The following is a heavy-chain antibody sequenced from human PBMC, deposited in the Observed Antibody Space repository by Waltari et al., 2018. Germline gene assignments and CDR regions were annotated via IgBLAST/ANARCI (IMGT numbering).Heavy chain of an antibody. CDR1: GGSISRYY. D-gene: IGHD1-7*01. V-gene: IGHV4-59*08. Sequence: QVQLAESGPGVVKPSETLSPTCTVSGGSISRYYRSWIRQPPGKGLEWIGYIYYSGSTNYNPSLKSRVTISVDTSKNQFSLKLSSVTAADTAVYYCARLELAYYFDYWGQGTLVTVSS. J-gene: IGHJ4*02. CDR3: ARLELAYYFDY. CDR2: IYYSGST.